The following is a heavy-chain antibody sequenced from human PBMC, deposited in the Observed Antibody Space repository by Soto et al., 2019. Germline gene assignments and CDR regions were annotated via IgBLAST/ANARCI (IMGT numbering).Heavy chain of an antibody. CDR3: ASPPTDYDFWSGYQYYMDV. CDR2: ISYDGSNK. J-gene: IGHJ6*03. D-gene: IGHD3-3*01. CDR1: GFTFSSYG. V-gene: IGHV3-30*03. Sequence: GGSLRLSCAASGFTFSSYGMHWVRQAPGKGLEWVAVISYDGSNKYYADSVKGRFTISRDNSKNTLYLQMNSLRADDTAVYYCASPPTDYDFWSGYQYYMDVWGQGTTVTVSS.